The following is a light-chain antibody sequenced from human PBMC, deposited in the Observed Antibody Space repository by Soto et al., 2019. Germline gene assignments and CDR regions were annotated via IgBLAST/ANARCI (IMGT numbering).Light chain of an antibody. CDR1: SSDIEDYNY. CDR2: EVD. V-gene: IGLV2-8*01. Sequence: QSVLTQPPSASGSPGQSVTVSCTGSSSDIEDYNYVSWYQQHPGKAPKLMIYEVDKRPSGVPDRFSGSKSGNTAFLTLSGLQAEDDADYYCSSYVGSNNFVFGTGTKVTVL. J-gene: IGLJ1*01. CDR3: SSYVGSNNFV.